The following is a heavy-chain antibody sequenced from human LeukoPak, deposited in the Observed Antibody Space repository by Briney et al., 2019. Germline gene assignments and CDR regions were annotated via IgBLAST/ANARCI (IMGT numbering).Heavy chain of an antibody. CDR3: ARDGNPYCSGGNCFLDH. CDR2: ISDSGGHT. D-gene: IGHD2-15*01. V-gene: IGHV3-23*01. CDR1: GFTFSIYA. J-gene: IGHJ4*02. Sequence: PGGSLRLSCAASGFTFSIYAMSWVRQAPGKGLEWVSVISDSGGHTYYTDSVRGRFTISRDNSKNTVYLLMNSLRADDTAVYYCARDGNPYCSGGNCFLDHWGQGTLVTVSS.